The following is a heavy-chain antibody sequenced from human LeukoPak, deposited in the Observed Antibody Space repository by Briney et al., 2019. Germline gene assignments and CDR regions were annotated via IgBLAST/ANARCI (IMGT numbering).Heavy chain of an antibody. CDR2: IRSKAYGGTT. CDR1: GFTFGDCA. J-gene: IGHJ4*02. CDR3: TTYKQLVKN. V-gene: IGHV3-49*04. Sequence: GRSLRLSCTASGFTFGDCAMSWVRQAPGKGLEWVGFIRSKAYGGTTEYAASVKGRFTISRDDSKSIAYLQMNSLKTEDTAVYYCTTYKQLVKNWGQGTLVTVSS. D-gene: IGHD6-13*01.